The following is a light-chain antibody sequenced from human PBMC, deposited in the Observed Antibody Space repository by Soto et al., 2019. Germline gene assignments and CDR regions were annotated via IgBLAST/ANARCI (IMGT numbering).Light chain of an antibody. V-gene: IGLV2-11*01. Sequence: QSALTQPRSVSGSPGQSVTISCTGTSSDVGAYKYVSWYQQPPGKAPKLVVYDVSKRPSGVPNRFSGSKSDSTASLTISGLQAEDEADYYCSSYAGSYTVVFGGWTKLTVL. CDR2: DVS. CDR3: SSYAGSYTVV. J-gene: IGLJ3*02. CDR1: SSDVGAYKY.